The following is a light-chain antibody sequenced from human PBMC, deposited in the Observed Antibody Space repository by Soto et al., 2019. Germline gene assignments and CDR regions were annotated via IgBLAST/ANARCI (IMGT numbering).Light chain of an antibody. CDR3: QQYNNWPPGT. V-gene: IGKV3-15*01. CDR2: RAS. CDR1: QSVSSR. J-gene: IGKJ1*01. Sequence: EIVLTPSPATPSLSPGERATLSSRASQSVSSRLAWYQQKPGQPPRLLIYRASTRATGIPARFSGSGSGTEFTLTISSLQSEDFADYYCQQYNNWPPGTFGQGTKVDIK.